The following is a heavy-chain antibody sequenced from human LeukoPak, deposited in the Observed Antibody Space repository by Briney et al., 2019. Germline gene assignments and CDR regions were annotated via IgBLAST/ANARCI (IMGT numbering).Heavy chain of an antibody. D-gene: IGHD1-14*01. CDR2: IKYDGSQK. V-gene: IGHV3-7*01. CDR1: GFTLSCYW. Sequence: GGSLRLSCAASGFTLSCYWMPWLRQAPGKGLEWVANIKYDGSQKYYVDSVKGRFTISRDNAKNSLYLQMNSLSAEDTAVDYCGRDSPEPSELFDYWGQGTPVTVPS. CDR3: GRDSPEPSELFDY. J-gene: IGHJ4*01.